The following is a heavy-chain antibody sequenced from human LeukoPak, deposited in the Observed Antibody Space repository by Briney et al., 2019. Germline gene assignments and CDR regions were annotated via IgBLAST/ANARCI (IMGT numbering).Heavy chain of an antibody. V-gene: IGHV3-11*04. CDR1: TVTLSNYY. CDR2: ISNIGTTT. Sequence: PGGSLRLSCTSSTVTLSNYYMSWLRQAPGKGLECISYISNIGTTTFYADSVKGRFTISSDNGKNSLYLQMNSLTAEDTAVYYCACDISNKGFDYWGQGTLVTVSS. J-gene: IGHJ4*02. CDR3: ACDISNKGFDY. D-gene: IGHD2/OR15-2a*01.